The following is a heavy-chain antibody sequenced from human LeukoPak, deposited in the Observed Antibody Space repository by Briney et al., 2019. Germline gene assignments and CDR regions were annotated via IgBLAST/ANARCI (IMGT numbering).Heavy chain of an antibody. J-gene: IGHJ4*02. CDR2: IYTSGST. Sequence: SETLSLTCTVSGCSISSGSYYWSWIRQPAGKGLECIGRIYTSGSTNYNPSLNSRVTISVDTSKNQVSLKLSSVTAADTAVYYCAREWCQQLAYFDYWGQGTLVTVSS. V-gene: IGHV4-61*02. CDR3: AREWCQQLAYFDY. CDR1: GCSISSGSYY. D-gene: IGHD6-13*01.